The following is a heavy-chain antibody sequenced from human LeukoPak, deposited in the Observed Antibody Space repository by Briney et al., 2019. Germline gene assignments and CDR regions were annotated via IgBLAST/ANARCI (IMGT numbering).Heavy chain of an antibody. Sequence: PGGSLRLSCAASGFRFNNAWMNWVRQAPGKGLEWIGHIKTKTDGGTTDYAAPVKGRFTISRDDSKNTLYLQVNSLKSEDTAVYYCTTGRLDNSGWSRGFDYWGQGTLVTVSS. D-gene: IGHD6-19*01. CDR3: TTGRLDNSGWSRGFDY. V-gene: IGHV3-15*01. CDR2: IKTKTDGGTT. J-gene: IGHJ4*02. CDR1: GFRFNNAW.